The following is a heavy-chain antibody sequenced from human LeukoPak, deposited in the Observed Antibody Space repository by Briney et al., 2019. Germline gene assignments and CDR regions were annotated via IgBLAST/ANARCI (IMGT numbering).Heavy chain of an antibody. V-gene: IGHV1-69*06. CDR3: ARVWAGTMIVVVTNYYYYMDV. J-gene: IGHJ6*03. Sequence: ASVKVSCKASGGTFSSYAISWVRQAPGQGLEWMGGIIPIFGTANYAQKFQGRVTITADKSTSTAYMELRSLRSDDTAVYYCARVWAGTMIVVVTNYYYYMDVWGKGTTVTVSS. D-gene: IGHD3-22*01. CDR2: IIPIFGTA. CDR1: GGTFSSYA.